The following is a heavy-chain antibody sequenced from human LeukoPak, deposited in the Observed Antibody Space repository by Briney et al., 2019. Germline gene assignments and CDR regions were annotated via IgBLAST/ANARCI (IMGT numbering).Heavy chain of an antibody. CDR3: AKDIERYFDWLPPLRAFDI. J-gene: IGHJ3*02. CDR1: GFNFSDDY. CDR2: VSDSSKTI. D-gene: IGHD3-9*01. Sequence: GGSLRLSCAASGFNFSDDYMSWIRQAPGKGLEWVSYVSDSSKTIYYADSVKGRFIISRDNAKNSLYLQMNSLRAEDTALYYCAKDIERYFDWLPPLRAFDIWGQGTMVTVSS. V-gene: IGHV3-11*01.